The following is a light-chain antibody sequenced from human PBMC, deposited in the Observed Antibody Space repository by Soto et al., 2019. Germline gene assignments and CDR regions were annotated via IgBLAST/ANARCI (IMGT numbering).Light chain of an antibody. Sequence: VVLTQSPGTLSLSPGERATLSCRASQSVSSSYLAWYQQKPGQAPRLLIYGASSRATGIPDRFSGSGSGTDFTLTFSRLEPEDFAVYYCQQYGSSPLVTFGQGTRLEIK. CDR3: QQYGSSPLVT. J-gene: IGKJ5*01. CDR1: QSVSSSY. CDR2: GAS. V-gene: IGKV3-20*01.